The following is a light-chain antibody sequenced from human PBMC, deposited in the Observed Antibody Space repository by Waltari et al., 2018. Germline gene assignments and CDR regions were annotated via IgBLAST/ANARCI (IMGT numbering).Light chain of an antibody. Sequence: QSVLTQPPSASGTPGQRVTISCSGSSSNIGSNTVDWYQQLPGTAPKVLIYSNIRRPSGVPDRCSGSRSGTSGSLAISGLQSEDEAHYYCAAWDDSLNGVVFGGGTKLTVL. CDR1: SSNIGSNT. J-gene: IGLJ2*01. V-gene: IGLV1-44*01. CDR3: AAWDDSLNGVV. CDR2: SNI.